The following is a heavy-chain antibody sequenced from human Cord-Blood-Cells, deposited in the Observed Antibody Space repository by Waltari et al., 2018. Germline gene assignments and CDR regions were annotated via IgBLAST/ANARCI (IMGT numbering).Heavy chain of an antibody. CDR2: IYYSWST. CDR3: AKYSSGWYWYFDL. J-gene: IGHJ2*01. Sequence: QLQLQESGPGLVKPSETLSLTCTVSGGSISSSSYYWGWIRRPPGKGLEWIGSIYYSWSTYYNPSLKSRVTISVDTSKNQFSLKLSSVTAADTAVYYCAKYSSGWYWYFDLWGRGTLVTVSS. D-gene: IGHD6-19*01. CDR1: GGSISSSSYY. V-gene: IGHV4-39*01.